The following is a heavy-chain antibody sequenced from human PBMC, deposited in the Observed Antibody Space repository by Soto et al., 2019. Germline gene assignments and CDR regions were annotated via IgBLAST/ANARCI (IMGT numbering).Heavy chain of an antibody. J-gene: IGHJ4*02. CDR2: ISGSGGST. V-gene: IGHV3-23*01. CDR3: AKDTQTRYSGSYYRGPYSFDY. D-gene: IGHD1-26*01. Sequence: PXGSLRLSCAASGFTFSSYAMSWVRQAPGKGLEWVSAISGSGGSTYYADSVKGRFTISRDNSKNTLYLQMNSLRAEDTAVYYCAKDTQTRYSGSYYRGPYSFDYWGQGTLVTVSS. CDR1: GFTFSSYA.